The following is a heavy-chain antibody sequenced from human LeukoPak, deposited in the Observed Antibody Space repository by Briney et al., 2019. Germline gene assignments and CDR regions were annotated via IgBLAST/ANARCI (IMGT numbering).Heavy chain of an antibody. D-gene: IGHD5-18*01. CDR3: AKVGPRYSYGPPYFDY. CDR2: ISGSGGST. J-gene: IGHJ4*02. CDR1: GFTFSSYA. Sequence: GGSLRLSCAASGFTFSSYAMSWVRQAPGKGLEWVSAISGSGGSTYYAGSVKGRFTISRDNSKNTLYLQMNSLRAEDTAVYYCAKVGPRYSYGPPYFDYWGQGTLVTVSS. V-gene: IGHV3-23*01.